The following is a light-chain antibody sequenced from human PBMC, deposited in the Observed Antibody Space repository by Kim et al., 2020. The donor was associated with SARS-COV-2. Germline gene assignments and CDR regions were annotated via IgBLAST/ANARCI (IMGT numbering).Light chain of an antibody. CDR1: QSISSH. V-gene: IGKV1-39*01. Sequence: APVADRVTITCQTTQSISSHLDSHQQTPGRGLKLLVSATSTLQDGVESRFSGRVSEREFTLTISSLEPVDVARYFCLQSYITPFTFGPATRVDIK. CDR3: LQSYITPFT. CDR2: ATS. J-gene: IGKJ3*01.